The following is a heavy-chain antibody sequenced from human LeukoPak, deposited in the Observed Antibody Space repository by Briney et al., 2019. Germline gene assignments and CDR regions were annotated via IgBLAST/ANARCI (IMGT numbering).Heavy chain of an antibody. CDR3: ARDPYDSSGSYLERYGMDV. CDR2: INPSGGST. Sequence: ASVTVACKAYGYTFTSYFMHWVRQATGQGLEWMGIINPSGGSTSYAQKFQGRVTMTRDTSTSAVYMELSSLRSEDTAVYYCARDPYDSSGSYLERYGMDVWGQGTTVTVSS. D-gene: IGHD3-22*01. V-gene: IGHV1-46*01. J-gene: IGHJ6*02. CDR1: GYTFTSYF.